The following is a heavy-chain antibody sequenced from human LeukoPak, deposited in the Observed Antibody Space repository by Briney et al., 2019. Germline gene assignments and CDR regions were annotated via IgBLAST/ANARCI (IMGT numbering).Heavy chain of an antibody. Sequence: GESLKISCKGSGYSFTSYWIGWVRQMPGKGLEWMGIIYPGDSDTRYSPSFQGQVTISADKSISTAYLQWSSLKASDTAMYYCARPDGRYCSSTGCYYFDYWGQGTLITVSS. CDR1: GYSFTSYW. D-gene: IGHD2-2*01. V-gene: IGHV5-51*01. CDR2: IYPGDSDT. CDR3: ARPDGRYCSSTGCYYFDY. J-gene: IGHJ4*02.